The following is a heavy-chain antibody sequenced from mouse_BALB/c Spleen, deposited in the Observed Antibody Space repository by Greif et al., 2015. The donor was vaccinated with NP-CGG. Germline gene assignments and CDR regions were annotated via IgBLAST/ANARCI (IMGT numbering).Heavy chain of an antibody. CDR3: ARCPYGNYLHHYAMDY. Sequence: QVQLQQSGAELARPGASVKMSCKASGYTFTSYTMHWVKQRPGQGLEWIGYINPSSGYTNYNQKFKDKATLTADKSSSTAYMQLSSLTSEDSAVYYCARCPYGNYLHHYAMDYWGRGTSVTVSS. V-gene: IGHV1-4*01. D-gene: IGHD2-1*01. CDR2: INPSSGYT. J-gene: IGHJ4*01. CDR1: GYTFTSYT.